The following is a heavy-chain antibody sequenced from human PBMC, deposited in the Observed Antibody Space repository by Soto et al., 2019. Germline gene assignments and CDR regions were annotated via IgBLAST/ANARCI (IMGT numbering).Heavy chain of an antibody. CDR2: IISSSSTI. J-gene: IGHJ4*02. V-gene: IGHV3-48*01. CDR1: GFTLSSYS. D-gene: IGHD5-12*01. Sequence: GGSLRLSCAASGFTLSSYSMNWVRQAPGKGLEWVSYIISSSSTIYYADSVKGRFIISRDNAKNSLFLQMNSLRAEDTAAYYCARSRDGYNFVGDCWGQGTLVTVSS. CDR3: ARSRDGYNFVGDC.